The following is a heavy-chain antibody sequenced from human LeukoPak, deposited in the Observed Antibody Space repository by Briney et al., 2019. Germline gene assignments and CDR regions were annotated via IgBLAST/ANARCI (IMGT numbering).Heavy chain of an antibody. CDR3: ARSYYDFWSGYWGNWFDP. CDR2: IIPIFSTA. J-gene: IGHJ5*02. Sequence: GASVKVSCKASGGTFSSYAISWVRQAPGQGLEWVGGIIPIFSTANYAQKFQGRVTITTDESTSTAYMELSSLRSEDTAVYYCARSYYDFWSGYWGNWFDPWGQGTLVTVSS. V-gene: IGHV1-69*05. CDR1: GGTFSSYA. D-gene: IGHD3-3*01.